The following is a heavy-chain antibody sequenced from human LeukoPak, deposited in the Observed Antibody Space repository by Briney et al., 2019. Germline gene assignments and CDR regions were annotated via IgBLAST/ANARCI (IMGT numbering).Heavy chain of an antibody. CDR3: ARGSTTGYYRRSPFDY. D-gene: IGHD1-26*01. CDR1: GGSFSGYY. CDR2: INHSGST. Sequence: SETLSLTCAVYGGSFSGYYWSWIRQPPGNGLEWIGEINHSGSTNYNPSLKSRVTISVDTSKNQFSLKLSSVTAADTAVYYCARGSTTGYYRRSPFDYWGQGTLVTVSS. J-gene: IGHJ4*02. V-gene: IGHV4-34*01.